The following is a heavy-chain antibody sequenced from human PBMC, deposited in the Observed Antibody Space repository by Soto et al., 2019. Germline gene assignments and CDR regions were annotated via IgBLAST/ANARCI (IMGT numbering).Heavy chain of an antibody. J-gene: IGHJ3*02. CDR1: GYTFTSYA. Sequence: ASVKVSCKASGYTFTSYAMHWVRQAPGQRLEWMGWISAYNGNTNYAQKLQGRVTMTTDTSTSTAYMELRSLRSDDTAVYYCARDPSSVAGNHDAFDIWGQGTMVTVSS. CDR2: ISAYNGNT. CDR3: ARDPSSVAGNHDAFDI. V-gene: IGHV1-18*01. D-gene: IGHD6-19*01.